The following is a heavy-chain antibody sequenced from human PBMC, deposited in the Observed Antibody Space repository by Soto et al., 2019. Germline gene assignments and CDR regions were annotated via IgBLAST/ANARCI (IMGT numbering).Heavy chain of an antibody. J-gene: IGHJ5*02. Sequence: SETLSLTCFVSGGSISSGDYYWSWIRQPPGKGLEWIGYIYYSGSTYYNPSLKSRVTISVDTSKNQFSLRLSSVTAADTAVYYCARGPHNWNERGWFDPWGQGTLVTVSS. CDR1: GGSISSGDYY. CDR2: IYYSGST. D-gene: IGHD1-20*01. V-gene: IGHV4-30-4*01. CDR3: ARGPHNWNERGWFDP.